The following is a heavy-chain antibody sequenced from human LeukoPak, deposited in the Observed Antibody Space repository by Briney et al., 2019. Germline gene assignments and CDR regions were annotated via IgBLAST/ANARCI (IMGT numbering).Heavy chain of an antibody. J-gene: IGHJ4*02. Sequence: GSSVKVSCKASGGTFSSYAISWVRQAPGQGLEWMGRIIPILGIANYAQKFQGRVTITADKSTSTAYMELSSLRSEDTAVYYCARDLIALTTFNTGRRAGDYWGQGTLVTVSS. D-gene: IGHD3-16*01. CDR3: ARDLIALTTFNTGRRAGDY. CDR1: GGTFSSYA. V-gene: IGHV1-69*04. CDR2: IIPILGIA.